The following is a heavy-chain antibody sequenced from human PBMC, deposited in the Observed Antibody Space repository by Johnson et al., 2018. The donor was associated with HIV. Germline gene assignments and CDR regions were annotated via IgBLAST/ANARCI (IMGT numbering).Heavy chain of an antibody. D-gene: IGHD6-13*01. CDR2: INSDGSRT. Sequence: VQLVESGGGLVQPGGSLRLSCAASGFTFSSYWMHWVRQAPGKGLVWVSRINSDGSRTSYADSVKGRFTISRDNAKNTLYLQMNSLRAEDTAVYYCAREQQLNLDAFDIWGQGTMVTVSS. J-gene: IGHJ3*02. CDR1: GFTFSSYW. CDR3: AREQQLNLDAFDI. V-gene: IGHV3-74*02.